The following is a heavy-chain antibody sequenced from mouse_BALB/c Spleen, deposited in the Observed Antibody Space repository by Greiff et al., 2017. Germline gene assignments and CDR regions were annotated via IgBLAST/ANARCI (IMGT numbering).Heavy chain of an antibody. CDR2: IDPFNGGT. J-gene: IGHJ1*01. CDR1: GYSFTSYY. V-gene: IGHV1S135*01. Sequence: EVQLQQSGPELMKPGASVKISCKASGYSFTSYYMHWVKQSPGKSLEWIGYIDPFNGGTSYNQKFKGKATLTVDKSSSTAYMHLSSLTSEDSAVYYAGRCGRLLRYFDVWGAGTTVTVSS. D-gene: IGHD2-3*01. CDR3: GRCGRLLRYFDV.